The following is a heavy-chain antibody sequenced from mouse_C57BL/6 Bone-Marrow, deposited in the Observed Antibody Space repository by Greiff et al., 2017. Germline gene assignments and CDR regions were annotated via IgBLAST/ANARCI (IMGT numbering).Heavy chain of an antibody. CDR1: GYTFTDYY. J-gene: IGHJ4*01. CDR2: INPNNGGT. V-gene: IGHV1-26*01. Sequence: EVQLQQSGPELVKPGASVKISCKASGYTFTDYYMNWVKQSHGKSLEWIGDINPNNGGTSYNQKFKGKATLTVDKSSSTAYMELRSLTAEDAAVDYCARRAQAYYAMDYWGQGTSVTVSS. CDR3: ARRAQAYYAMDY. D-gene: IGHD3-2*02.